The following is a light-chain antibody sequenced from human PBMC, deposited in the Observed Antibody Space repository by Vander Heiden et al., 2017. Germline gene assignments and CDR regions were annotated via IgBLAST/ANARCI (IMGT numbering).Light chain of an antibody. CDR3: QAWDSSTVV. CDR2: QDS. V-gene: IGLV3-1*01. CDR1: KLGDKY. J-gene: IGLJ1*01. Sequence: YELTQPPSVSVSPGQTASITCSGDKLGDKYACWYQQKPGQSPVLVIYQDSKRPSGIPERFSGSNSGNTATLTISGTQAMDEADYYCQAWDSSTVVFGTGTKVTVL.